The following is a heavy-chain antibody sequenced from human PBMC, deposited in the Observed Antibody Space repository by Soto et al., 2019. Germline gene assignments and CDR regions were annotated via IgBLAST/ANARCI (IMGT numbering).Heavy chain of an antibody. CDR1: GFTFSSYG. D-gene: IGHD2-15*01. CDR3: AKDTRRYGSGGSCYYPLDY. Sequence: QVQLVESGGGVVQPGRSLRLSCAASGFTFSSYGMHWVRQAPGKGLEWVAVISYDGSNKYYADSVKGRFTISRDNSNNTLYLQMNSLRAEDTAVYYCAKDTRRYGSGGSCYYPLDYLGQGTLVTVSS. CDR2: ISYDGSNK. J-gene: IGHJ4*02. V-gene: IGHV3-30*18.